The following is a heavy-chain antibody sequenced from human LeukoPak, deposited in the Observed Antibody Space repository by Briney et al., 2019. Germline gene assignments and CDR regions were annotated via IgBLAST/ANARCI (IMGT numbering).Heavy chain of an antibody. CDR1: GGSISSSSSY. V-gene: IGHV4-61*02. J-gene: IGHJ5*02. D-gene: IGHD2-2*01. Sequence: SETLSLTCTVSGGSISSSSSYWSWIRQPAGKGLEWIGRIYTSGSTNYNPSLKSRVTMSVGTSKNQFSLKLSSVTAADTAVYYCARDVDIVVVPAVLNLCWFDPWGQGTLVTVSS. CDR3: ARDVDIVVVPAVLNLCWFDP. CDR2: IYTSGST.